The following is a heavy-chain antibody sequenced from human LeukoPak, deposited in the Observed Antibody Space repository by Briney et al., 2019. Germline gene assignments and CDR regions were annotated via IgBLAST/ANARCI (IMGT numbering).Heavy chain of an antibody. CDR2: INHSGST. Sequence: PSETLSLTCAVYGGSFRGYYWSWIRQPPGKGLEWIGEINHSGSTNYNAPLKSRVTISVDTSKNQFSLRLSSVTAADTAVYYCAPRGDIEHSYGYGKWFDPWGQGTRVTVSS. J-gene: IGHJ5*02. CDR1: GGSFRGYY. V-gene: IGHV4-34*01. CDR3: APRGDIEHSYGYGKWFDP. D-gene: IGHD5-18*01.